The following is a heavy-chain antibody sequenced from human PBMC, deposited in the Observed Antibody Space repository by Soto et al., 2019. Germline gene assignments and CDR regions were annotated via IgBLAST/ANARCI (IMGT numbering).Heavy chain of an antibody. J-gene: IGHJ4*02. V-gene: IGHV1-18*01. CDR2: ISAYNTKT. CDR1: GYTFTSYH. CDR3: ARDTPPTDY. Sequence: QVQLVQSGAEVKKPGASVKVSCKTSGYTFTSYHISWVRQAPGQGLEWMGWISAYNTKTNYAQKSQXXXTXXTDTLTSTAYRELSSLRSDDTAVYYYARDTPPTDYWGQGTLVTVSS.